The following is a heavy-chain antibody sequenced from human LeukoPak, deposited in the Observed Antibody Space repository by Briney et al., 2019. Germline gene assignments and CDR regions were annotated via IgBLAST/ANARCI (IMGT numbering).Heavy chain of an antibody. V-gene: IGHV5-51*01. Sequence: GESLKISCQGSGYRFANNWIGWVRQVPGKGLEWMGTIYPGDSDTRYSPSSQGQVTISVDKSISTAYLQWSSMKASDTAIYYCARKRSSGCYDNSGYASDAFDMWGQGTMVIVSS. CDR2: IYPGDSDT. CDR3: ARKRSSGCYDNSGYASDAFDM. D-gene: IGHD3-22*01. J-gene: IGHJ3*02. CDR1: GYRFANNW.